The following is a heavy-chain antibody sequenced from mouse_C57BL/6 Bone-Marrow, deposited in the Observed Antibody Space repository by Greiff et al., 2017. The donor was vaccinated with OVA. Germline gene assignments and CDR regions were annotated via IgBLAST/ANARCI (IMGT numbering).Heavy chain of an antibody. V-gene: IGHV5-6*01. J-gene: IGHJ3*01. Sequence: EVKLMESGGDLVKPGGSLKLSCAASGFTFSSYGMSWVRQTPDKRLEWVATISSGGSYTYYPDSVKGRFTISRDNAKNTLYLQMSSLKSEDTAMYYCARQTNWGFAYWGQGTLVTVSA. CDR2: ISSGGSYT. CDR1: GFTFSSYG. CDR3: ARQTNWGFAY. D-gene: IGHD4-1*01.